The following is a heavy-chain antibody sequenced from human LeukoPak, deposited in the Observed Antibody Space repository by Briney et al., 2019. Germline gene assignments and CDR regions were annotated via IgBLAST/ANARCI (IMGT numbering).Heavy chain of an antibody. CDR1: GGSFSGYY. CDR2: INHSGST. J-gene: IGHJ6*02. CDR3: ARGQISSGYYDFWSGYWDYYYGMDV. D-gene: IGHD3-3*01. V-gene: IGHV4-34*01. Sequence: TPSETLSLTCAVYGGSFSGYYRSWIRQPPGKGLEWIGEINHSGSTNYNPSLKSRVTTSVDTSKNQFSLKLSSVTAADTAVYYCARGQISSGYYDFWSGYWDYYYGMDVWGQGTTVTVSS.